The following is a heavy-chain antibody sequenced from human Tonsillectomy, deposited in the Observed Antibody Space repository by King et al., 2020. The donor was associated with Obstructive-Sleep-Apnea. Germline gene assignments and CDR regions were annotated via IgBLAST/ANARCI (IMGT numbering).Heavy chain of an antibody. Sequence: VQLVESGAEVKKPGASVKVSCKASGYTFPSYGISWVRQAPGQGLEWMGWINPYNGDTKYAQKLQGRVTMTTDTSTSTAYMDLRSLRSDDTAVYYCARDAKPSTDYGGKYYYGMDVWGQGTTVTVSS. J-gene: IGHJ6*02. CDR3: ARDAKPSTDYGGKYYYGMDV. V-gene: IGHV1-18*04. CDR1: GYTFPSYG. D-gene: IGHD4-23*01. CDR2: INPYNGDT.